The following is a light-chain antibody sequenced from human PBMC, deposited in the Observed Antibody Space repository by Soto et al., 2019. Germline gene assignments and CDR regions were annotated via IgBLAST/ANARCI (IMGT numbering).Light chain of an antibody. CDR3: QVWDTITDQYI. CDR2: DAR. CDR1: NVGGKS. Sequence: SYELTQPPSVSVAPGQTARITCGGDNVGGKSVQWYQQKPGQVPVLVLYDARDRPSWIPERFSGSNSGNTATLIISSVEAGDEADFYCQVWDTITDQYIFGSGTKVTVL. V-gene: IGLV3-21*02. J-gene: IGLJ1*01.